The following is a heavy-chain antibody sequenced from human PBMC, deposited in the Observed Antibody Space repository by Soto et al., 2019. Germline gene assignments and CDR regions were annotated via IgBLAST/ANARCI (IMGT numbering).Heavy chain of an antibody. D-gene: IGHD4-17*01. CDR2: ISYDGSNK. V-gene: IGHV3-30-3*01. CDR3: AREGYGDYVPYA. J-gene: IGHJ4*02. CDR1: GFTFSSYA. Sequence: QVQLVESGGGVVKPGRSLRLSCAASGFTFSSYAMHWVRQAPGKGLEWVAVISYDGSNKYYADSVKGRFTISRDNSKNTLYLQMNSLRAEDTAVYYCAREGYGDYVPYAWGQGTLVTVSS.